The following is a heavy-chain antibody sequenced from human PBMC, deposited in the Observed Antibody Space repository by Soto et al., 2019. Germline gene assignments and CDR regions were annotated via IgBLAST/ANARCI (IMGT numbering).Heavy chain of an antibody. V-gene: IGHV3-23*01. CDR3: AKTIVLMVYATWGFDY. Sequence: EVQLLESGGGLVQPGGSLRLSCAASGFTFSSYAMSWVRQAPGKGLEWVSAISGSGGSTYYADSVKGRFTISRDNSKNTLYLQMNSLRAEDTAVYYCAKTIVLMVYATWGFDYWGQGTLVTVSS. D-gene: IGHD2-8*01. CDR1: GFTFSSYA. CDR2: ISGSGGST. J-gene: IGHJ4*02.